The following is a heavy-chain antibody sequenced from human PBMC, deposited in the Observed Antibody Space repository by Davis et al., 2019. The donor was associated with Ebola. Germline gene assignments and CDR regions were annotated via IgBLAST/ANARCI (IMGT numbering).Heavy chain of an antibody. CDR3: ARVRDYDFWSGYDY. Sequence: PGGSLRLSCAASGFTFSSYGMNWVRQAPGKGLEWVSYISSSSSTIYYADSVKGRFTISRDNAKNTLYLQMNSLRAEDTAVYYCARVRDYDFWSGYDYWGQGTLVTVSS. D-gene: IGHD3-3*01. CDR2: ISSSSSTI. CDR1: GFTFSSYG. V-gene: IGHV3-48*04. J-gene: IGHJ4*02.